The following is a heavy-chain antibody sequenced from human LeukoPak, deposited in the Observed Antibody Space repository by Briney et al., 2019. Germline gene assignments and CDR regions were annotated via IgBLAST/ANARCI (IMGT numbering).Heavy chain of an antibody. CDR1: GGSFSGYY. Sequence: SETLSLTCAVYGGSFSGYYWSWIRQPPGKGLEWIGEINHSGSTNYNPSLKSRVTISVDTSKNQFSLKLSSVTAADTAVYYCARDLHAGFDPWGQGTLVTVSS. CDR3: ARDLHAGFDP. V-gene: IGHV4-34*01. J-gene: IGHJ5*02. CDR2: INHSGST.